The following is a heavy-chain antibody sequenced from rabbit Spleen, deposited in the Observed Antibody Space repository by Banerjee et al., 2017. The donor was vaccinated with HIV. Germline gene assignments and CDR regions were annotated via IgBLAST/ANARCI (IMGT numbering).Heavy chain of an antibody. Sequence: QSLEESGGDLVKPGASLTLTCTASGFSFGSNAYMCWVRQAPGKGLESIACIYGGVVGSTYYATWAKGRCTISKTSSTTVTLQMTSLTAADTATYFCARALIYDDYRELNLWGQGTLVTVS. J-gene: IGHJ4*01. CDR3: ARALIYDDYRELNL. CDR1: GFSFGSNAY. V-gene: IGHV1S40*01. D-gene: IGHD2-1*01. CDR2: IYGGVVGST.